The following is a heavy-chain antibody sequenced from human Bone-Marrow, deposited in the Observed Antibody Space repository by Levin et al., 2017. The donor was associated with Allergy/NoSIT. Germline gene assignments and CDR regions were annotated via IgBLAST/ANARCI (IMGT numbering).Heavy chain of an antibody. J-gene: IGHJ3*02. D-gene: IGHD3-3*01. CDR2: IRSKAYGGTT. CDR3: TRSRSSITIFGVVIINAFDI. V-gene: IGHV3-49*04. Sequence: QSGESLKISCTASGFTFGDYAMSWVRQAPGKGLEWVGFIRSKAYGGTTEYAASVKGRFTISRDDSKSIAYLQMNSLKTEDTAVYYCTRSRSSITIFGVVIINAFDIWGQGTMVTVSS. CDR1: GFTFGDYA.